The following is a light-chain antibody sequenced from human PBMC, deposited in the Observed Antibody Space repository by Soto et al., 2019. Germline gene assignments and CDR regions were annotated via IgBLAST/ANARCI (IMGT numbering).Light chain of an antibody. CDR2: DNN. J-gene: IGLJ1*01. CDR3: GTWDSSLSAYV. CDR1: SSNIRNNY. V-gene: IGLV1-51*01. Sequence: QSVLTQPPSVSAAPGQKVTISCSGSSSNIRNNYVSWYQQLPGTAPKLLIYDNNKRPSGIPDRFSSSKSGTSATLGITGLQTGDEADYYCGTWDSSLSAYVFGTGTKV.